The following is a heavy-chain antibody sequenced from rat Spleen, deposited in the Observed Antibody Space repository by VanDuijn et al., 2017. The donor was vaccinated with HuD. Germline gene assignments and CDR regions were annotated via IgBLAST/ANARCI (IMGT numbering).Heavy chain of an antibody. CDR2: ISSGGST. V-gene: IGHV2-6*01. CDR1: GFSLSSYT. Sequence: QVQLKESGPGLLQPSQTLSLTCTVSGFSLSSYTVNWIRQPPGQGLEWIAAISSGGSTYYNSALKSRLSISRDTSKSQVFLKMNSLQTEDTAMYFCARGDSGYDYWGQGVMVTVSS. J-gene: IGHJ2*01. CDR3: ARGDSGYDY. D-gene: IGHD4-3*01.